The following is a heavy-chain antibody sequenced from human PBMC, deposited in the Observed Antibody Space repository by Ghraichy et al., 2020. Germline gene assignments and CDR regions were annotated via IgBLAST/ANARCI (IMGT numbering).Heavy chain of an antibody. V-gene: IGHV4-61*01. CDR3: ARDKLVRGIFYYGMDV. D-gene: IGHD3-10*01. CDR1: GASVNTVHYY. Sequence: SETLSLTCTVSGASVNTVHYYWSWIRQPPGKGLEWIGYISYNGRPNYNPSLESRVTISIDTSKNQFSLKVNSVTAADAAVYYCARDKLVRGIFYYGMDVWGQGTTVTVSS. J-gene: IGHJ6*02. CDR2: ISYNGRP.